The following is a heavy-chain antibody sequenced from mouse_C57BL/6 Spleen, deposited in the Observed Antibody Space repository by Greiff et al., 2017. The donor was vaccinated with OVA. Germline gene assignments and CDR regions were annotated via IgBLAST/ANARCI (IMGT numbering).Heavy chain of an antibody. Sequence: DVQLVQSGGGLVQPKGSLKLSCAASGFSFTTYSMNWVRQAPGQGLEWVARIRPKRNNSATYYAVSVKARFTISRDDSESMLYLQMNSLKTEDTAMYYCVRLTGTNYYAKDYWGQGTSVTVAS. D-gene: IGHD4-1*01. J-gene: IGHJ4*01. CDR3: VRLTGTNYYAKDY. CDR2: IRPKRNNSAT. V-gene: IGHV10-1*01. CDR1: GFSFTTYS.